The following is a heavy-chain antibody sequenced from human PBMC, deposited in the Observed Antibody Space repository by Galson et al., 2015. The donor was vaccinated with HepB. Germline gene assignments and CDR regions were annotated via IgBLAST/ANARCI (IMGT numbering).Heavy chain of an antibody. V-gene: IGHV5-10-1*01. J-gene: IGHJ6*02. CDR3: ARPRGDYRGVFRGDRYYGTDV. CDR2: IDPSDSYT. CDR1: GYSFTSYW. Sequence: SLRLSCAASGYSFTSYWISWVRQMPGKGLEWLWRIDPSDSYTNYSPSFQGHVTISADKSISTAYLQWSSLKASATAMYYCARPRGDYRGVFRGDRYYGTDVWRQGTTFTVSS. D-gene: IGHD4-17*01.